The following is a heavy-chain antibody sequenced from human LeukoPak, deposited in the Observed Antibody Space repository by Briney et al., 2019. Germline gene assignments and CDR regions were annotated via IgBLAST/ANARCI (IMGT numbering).Heavy chain of an antibody. J-gene: IGHJ4*02. D-gene: IGHD3-10*01. CDR2: INPNSGGT. Sequence: GASVKASCKASGYTFTGYYMHWVRQTPGQGLEWMGWINPNSGGTNYAQKFQGRVTMTRDTSISTAYMELSRLRSDDTAVYYCARDHKNRAYYYGSGSYYYFDYWGQGTLVTVSS. CDR1: GYTFTGYY. CDR3: ARDHKNRAYYYGSGSYYYFDY. V-gene: IGHV1-2*02.